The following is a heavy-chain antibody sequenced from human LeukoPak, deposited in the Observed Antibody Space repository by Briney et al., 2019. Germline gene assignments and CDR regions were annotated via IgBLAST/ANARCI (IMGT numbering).Heavy chain of an antibody. Sequence: SETLSLTCTVSGGSIGSGDYYWSWIRQPPGKGLEWIGYIYYSGSTYYNPSLKSRVTISVDTSKNQFSLKLSSVTAADTAVYYCARSPKYSSSPPDYWGQGTLVTVSS. V-gene: IGHV4-30-4*01. CDR3: ARSPKYSSSPPDY. CDR1: GGSIGSGDYY. D-gene: IGHD6-6*01. J-gene: IGHJ4*02. CDR2: IYYSGST.